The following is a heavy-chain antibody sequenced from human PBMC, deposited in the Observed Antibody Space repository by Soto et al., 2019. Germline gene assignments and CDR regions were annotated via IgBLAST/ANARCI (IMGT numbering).Heavy chain of an antibody. CDR1: GGSISSGGYY. J-gene: IGHJ4*02. Sequence: SETLSLTCTVSGGSISSGGYYWSWIRQHPGKGLEWIGYIYYSGSTYYNPSLKSRVTISVDTSKNQFSLKLSSVTAADTAVYYCARGSSSWYPDFDYWGQGTLVTVSS. V-gene: IGHV4-31*03. CDR2: IYYSGST. CDR3: ARGSSSWYPDFDY. D-gene: IGHD6-13*01.